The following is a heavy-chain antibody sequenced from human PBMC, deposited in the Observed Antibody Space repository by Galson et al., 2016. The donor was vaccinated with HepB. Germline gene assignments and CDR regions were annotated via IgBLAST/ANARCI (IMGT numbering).Heavy chain of an antibody. D-gene: IGHD1-1*01. CDR3: AKDHTGSAVGWSDGMDV. J-gene: IGHJ6*02. CDR1: GFSFSTFA. V-gene: IGHV3-23*01. CDR2: ITGTGGGT. Sequence: SLRLSCAASGFSFSTFAMSWVRQAPGKGLEWISGITGTGGGTYYADSVKGRFTISRDTSKNTLFLQLSRLRVEDRALYYCAKDHTGSAVGWSDGMDVWGQGTRVTVSS.